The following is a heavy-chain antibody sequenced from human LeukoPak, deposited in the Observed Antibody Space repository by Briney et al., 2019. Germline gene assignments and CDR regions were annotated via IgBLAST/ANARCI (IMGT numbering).Heavy chain of an antibody. CDR1: GFTVSSNY. CDR3: AKDLPDYYDYVWGSYRYGYFDY. V-gene: IGHV3-30*18. J-gene: IGHJ4*02. CDR2: ISYDGSNK. Sequence: GGSLRLSCAASGFTVSSNYMSWVRQAPGKGLEWVAVISYDGSNKYYADSVKGRFTISRDNSKNTLYLQMNSLRAEDTAVYYCAKDLPDYYDYVWGSYRYGYFDYWGQGTLVTVSS. D-gene: IGHD3-16*02.